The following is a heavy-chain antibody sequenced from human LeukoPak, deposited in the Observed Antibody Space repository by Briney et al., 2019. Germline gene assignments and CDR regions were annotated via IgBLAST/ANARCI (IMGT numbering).Heavy chain of an antibody. D-gene: IGHD5-24*01. CDR3: ARASDPWLQLT. CDR2: IKQDGSEK. V-gene: IGHV3-7*05. CDR1: GFTFSNYW. Sequence: GGSLRLSCAASGFTFSNYWRIWVRQAPGKGLEWVGNIKQDGSEKRYADSVRGRLTISRDNAQTSLYLQMNSLRAEDTAVYYCARASDPWLQLTWGQGTLVTVSS. J-gene: IGHJ5*02.